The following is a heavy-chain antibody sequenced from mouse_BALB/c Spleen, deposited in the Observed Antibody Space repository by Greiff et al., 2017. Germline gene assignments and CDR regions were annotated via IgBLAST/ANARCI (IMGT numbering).Heavy chain of an antibody. CDR3: ASTGPHGNYEGYYAMDY. V-gene: IGHV1-14*01. J-gene: IGHJ4*01. CDR1: GYTFTSYV. CDR2: IDPYNGGT. Sequence: EVQLLESGPELVKPGASVKMSCKASGYTFTSYVMHWVKQKPGQGLEWIGYIDPYNGGTSYNQKFKGKATLTVDKSSSTAFMHLNSLTSEDSAVYYCASTGPHGNYEGYYAMDYWGQGTSGTVSS. D-gene: IGHD2-1*01.